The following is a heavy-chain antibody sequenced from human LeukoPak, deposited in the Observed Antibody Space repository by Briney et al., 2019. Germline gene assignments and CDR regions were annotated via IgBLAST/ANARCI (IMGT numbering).Heavy chain of an antibody. V-gene: IGHV1-8*02. Sequence: ASVKVSCKASGYTFTGYYMHWVRQAPGQGLEWMGWMNPNSGNTGYAQKFQGRVTLTRNTSISAAYMELSSLRSEDTAVYYCARSDSSSWDFFDYWGQGTLVTVSS. D-gene: IGHD6-13*01. CDR3: ARSDSSSWDFFDY. J-gene: IGHJ4*02. CDR2: MNPNSGNT. CDR1: GYTFTGYY.